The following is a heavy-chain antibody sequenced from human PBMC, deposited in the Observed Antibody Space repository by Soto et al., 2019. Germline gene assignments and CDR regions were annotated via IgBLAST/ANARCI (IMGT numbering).Heavy chain of an antibody. CDR2: ISAYNTNT. CDR3: ARDTPPTDY. CDR1: GYTFTSYH. V-gene: IGHV1-18*01. Sequence: QVQLVQSGAEVKKPGASVKVSCKTSGYTFTSYHISWVRQAPGQGLEWMGWISAYNTNTNYAQKFQGRVTMTTDTVSSTAYMELSSLRSDDSAVYYCARDTPPTDYWGQGTLVTVSS. J-gene: IGHJ4*02.